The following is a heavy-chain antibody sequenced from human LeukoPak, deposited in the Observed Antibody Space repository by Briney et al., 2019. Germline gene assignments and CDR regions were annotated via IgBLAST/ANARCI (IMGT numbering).Heavy chain of an antibody. J-gene: IGHJ6*03. CDR2: IYAGGST. Sequence: GGSLRLSCAASGFTVSSNYMTWVRQAPGKGLEWVSVIYAGGSTYYADSVKGRFTISRDNSKNTLYLLMNNLRAEDTAVYSCAKCILTGYYKGYMDVWGKGTTVTTSS. D-gene: IGHD3-9*01. CDR1: GFTVSSNY. V-gene: IGHV3-53*01. CDR3: AKCILTGYYKGYMDV.